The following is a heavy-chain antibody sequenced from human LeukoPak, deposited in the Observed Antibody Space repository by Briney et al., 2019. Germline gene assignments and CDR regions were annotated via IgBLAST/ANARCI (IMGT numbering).Heavy chain of an antibody. V-gene: IGHV3-7*01. D-gene: IGHD1-1*01. CDR3: ARSGTIYPDFDY. CDR2: IKQDGSEK. CDR1: GFTFSSYW. Sequence: PGGALRLSCAASGFTFSSYWMSLVRQAPGKGLELVTNIKQDGSEKYYVDSVKGRFTISRDNAKNSLYLQMNSLRAEDTAVYYCARSGTIYPDFDYWGQGTLVTVSS. J-gene: IGHJ4*02.